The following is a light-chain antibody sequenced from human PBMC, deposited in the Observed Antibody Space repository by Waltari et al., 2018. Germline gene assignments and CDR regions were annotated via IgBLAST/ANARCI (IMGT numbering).Light chain of an antibody. J-gene: IGLJ2*01. CDR2: LNSDGSH. Sequence: QLVLTQSPSASASLGASVKLTCTLSSGHNSYAIAWQQQQPEKGPRYLMKLNSDGSHNKGDGIPDRFSGSSSGAERYLTISSLQSEDEADYYCQTWDAGIVLFGGGTKLTVL. CDR3: QTWDAGIVL. CDR1: SGHNSYA. V-gene: IGLV4-69*01.